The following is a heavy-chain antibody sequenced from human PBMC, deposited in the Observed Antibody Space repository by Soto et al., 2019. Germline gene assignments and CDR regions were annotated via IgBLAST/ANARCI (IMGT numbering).Heavy chain of an antibody. CDR2: IYPGDSDT. CDR1: GYSFTSYW. V-gene: IGHV5-51*01. CDR3: ARLVVVAATMSWFDP. Sequence: GESLKISCKGSGYSFTSYWIGWVRQMPGKGLEWMGIIYPGDSDTRYSPSFQGQVTISADKSISTAYLQWSSLKASDTAMYYCARLVVVAATMSWFDPWGQGTRVTVSS. D-gene: IGHD2-15*01. J-gene: IGHJ5*02.